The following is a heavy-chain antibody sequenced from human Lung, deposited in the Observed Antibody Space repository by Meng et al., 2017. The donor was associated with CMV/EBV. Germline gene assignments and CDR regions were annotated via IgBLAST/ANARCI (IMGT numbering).Heavy chain of an antibody. J-gene: IGHJ4*02. Sequence: GGSXRLXCAASGFSFNTYTLNWVRQAPGKGLEWVSSINSNSNNILYADSVKGRFTISRDNTKSSLSLQMNSLRAEETAVYYLARDKRYDTSGYPDYWGQGXLVTVSS. CDR2: INSNSNNI. D-gene: IGHD3-22*01. CDR3: ARDKRYDTSGYPDY. V-gene: IGHV3-21*01. CDR1: GFSFNTYT.